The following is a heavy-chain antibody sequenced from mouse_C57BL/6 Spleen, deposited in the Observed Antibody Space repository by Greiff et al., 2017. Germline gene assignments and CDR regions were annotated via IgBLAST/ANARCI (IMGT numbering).Heavy chain of an antibody. V-gene: IGHV1-54*01. Sequence: QVQLQQSGAELVRPGTSVKVSCKASGYAFTNYLIEWVKQRPGQGLEWIGVIIPGSGGTNYNEKFKGKATLTADKSSSTAYMQLSSLTSEDSAVYFCARSGYYGSRGFYDYWGQGTTLTVSS. CDR1: GYAFTNYL. D-gene: IGHD1-1*01. CDR2: IIPGSGGT. CDR3: ARSGYYGSRGFYDY. J-gene: IGHJ2*01.